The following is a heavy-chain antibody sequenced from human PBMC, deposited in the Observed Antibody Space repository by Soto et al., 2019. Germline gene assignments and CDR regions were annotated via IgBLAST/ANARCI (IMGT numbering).Heavy chain of an antibody. Sequence: GGSLRLSCAGSGFTFSRYAMNWVRQAPGRGLEWVSIISSRGDRTSYAESVKGRFTISRDDSKNTLFLHMNSLGAEDTAVYYCAKETGYSYGFQPNALDVWGQGTTVTVSS. J-gene: IGHJ6*02. V-gene: IGHV3-23*01. CDR2: ISSRGDRT. CDR3: AKETGYSYGFQPNALDV. D-gene: IGHD5-18*01. CDR1: GFTFSRYA.